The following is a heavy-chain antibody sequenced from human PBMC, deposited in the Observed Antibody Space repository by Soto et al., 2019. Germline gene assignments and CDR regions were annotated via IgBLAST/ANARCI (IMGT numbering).Heavy chain of an antibody. J-gene: IGHJ4*02. CDR1: GFTFSSYA. V-gene: IGHV3-30-3*01. D-gene: IGHD3-10*01. CDR3: ARDRGWFGELDY. CDR2: ISYDGSNK. Sequence: QVQLVESGGGVVQPGGSLRLSCEASGFTFSSYAMHWVRQAPGKGLEWVAVISYDGSNKYYADSVKGRFTISRDNSKNTLYLQMNSLRAEDTAVYYCARDRGWFGELDYWGQGTLVTVSS.